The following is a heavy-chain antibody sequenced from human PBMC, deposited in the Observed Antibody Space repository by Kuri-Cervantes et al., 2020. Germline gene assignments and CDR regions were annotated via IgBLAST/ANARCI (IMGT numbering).Heavy chain of an antibody. D-gene: IGHD4-17*01. CDR2: MNPNSGNT. CDR3: ARYWWGYDYGDYANWLDP. CDR1: GYTFTSYD. J-gene: IGHJ5*02. V-gene: IGHV1-8*01. Sequence: ASVKVSCKASGYTFTSYDINWVRQATGQGLEWMGWMNPNSGNTGYSQKFQGRVTMTRDTSTSTVYMEMSSLRSEDTAVYYCARYWWGYDYGDYANWLDPWGQGTLVTVSS.